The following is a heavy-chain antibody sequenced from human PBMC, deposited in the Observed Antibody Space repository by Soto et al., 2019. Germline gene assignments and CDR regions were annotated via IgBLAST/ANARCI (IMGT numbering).Heavy chain of an antibody. CDR3: ARDDPISLVGGVYNWFDP. J-gene: IGHJ5*02. Sequence: QVQLVQSGAEVKKPGASVKVSCKASGYTFTSYGISWVRQAPGQGLEWMGWISAYNGNTNYAQKLQGRVTMTTDTSTSTAYMELRGLRTEDTAVYYCARDDPISLVGGVYNWFDPWGQGTLVTVSS. D-gene: IGHD3-10*01. CDR1: GYTFTSYG. CDR2: ISAYNGNT. V-gene: IGHV1-18*01.